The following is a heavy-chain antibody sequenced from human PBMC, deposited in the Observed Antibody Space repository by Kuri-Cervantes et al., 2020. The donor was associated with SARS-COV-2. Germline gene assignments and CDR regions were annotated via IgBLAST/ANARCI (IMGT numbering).Heavy chain of an antibody. CDR3: ARGMVRGIIQYYYYPMDV. J-gene: IGHJ6*02. V-gene: IGHV1-2*04. Sequence: ASVKVSCKASGYTFTGYYMYWVRQAPGQGLEWMGWINPNSGGTNYAQKFQGWVTMTRDTSINTAYMELSRLRSDDMAVYYCARGMVRGIIQYYYYPMDVWGQGTTVTVSS. CDR2: INPNSGGT. D-gene: IGHD3-10*01. CDR1: GYTFTGYY.